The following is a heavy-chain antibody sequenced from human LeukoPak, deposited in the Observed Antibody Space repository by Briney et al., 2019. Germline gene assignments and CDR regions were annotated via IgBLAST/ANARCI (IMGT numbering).Heavy chain of an antibody. CDR1: GFTFGDYA. Sequence: PGGSLRLSCTASGFTFGDYAMSWVRQAPGKGLEWVGFIRSKAYGGTTEYAASVKGRFTISRDDSKSIAYLQMNNLKTEDTAVYYCTRDRDSGSYRYRLSWGQGTLVTVSS. J-gene: IGHJ4*02. D-gene: IGHD1-26*01. CDR3: TRDRDSGSYRYRLS. V-gene: IGHV3-49*04. CDR2: IRSKAYGGTT.